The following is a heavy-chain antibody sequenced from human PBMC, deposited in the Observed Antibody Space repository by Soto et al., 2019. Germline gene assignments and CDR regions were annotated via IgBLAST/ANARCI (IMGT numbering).Heavy chain of an antibody. Sequence: SEPMSHTCTVAGGSISSGDYYCSWIRQHPGKGLEWIGYIYYSGSTNYNPSLKSRVTISVDTSKNQFSLKLSSVTAADTAVYYCASGIAAAGPPNWFDPWGQGTLVTVSS. V-gene: IGHV4-61*08. J-gene: IGHJ5*02. CDR1: GGSISSGDYY. CDR3: ASGIAAAGPPNWFDP. D-gene: IGHD6-13*01. CDR2: IYYSGST.